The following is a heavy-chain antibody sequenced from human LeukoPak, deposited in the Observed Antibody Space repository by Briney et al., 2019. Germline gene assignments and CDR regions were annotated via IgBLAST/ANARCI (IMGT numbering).Heavy chain of an antibody. J-gene: IGHJ4*02. CDR2: ISPGSTYT. CDR3: ARAYDITSSFDY. CDR1: GFTFSTYT. Sequence: PGRSLRLSCAASGFTFSTYTMNWVRQAPGKGQEWVSSISPGSTYTHYTDSVKGRFTISRDNARNSLFLQMNSLRAEDTAIYYCARAYDITSSFDYWGQGTLVTVSS. V-gene: IGHV3-21*01. D-gene: IGHD3-22*01.